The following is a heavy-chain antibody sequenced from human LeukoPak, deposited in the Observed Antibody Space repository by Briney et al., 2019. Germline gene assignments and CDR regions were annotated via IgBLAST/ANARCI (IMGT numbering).Heavy chain of an antibody. CDR2: ISATGSNT. Sequence: GGSLRLSCAASGFTFNNHAMSWVRQAPGKGLEWVPTISATGSNTYHADSVKGRFTISRDNAKNTLYLQMNSLRAEDTAVYYCNSGSYSSIPNFFDYWGQGTLVTVSS. D-gene: IGHD3-10*01. J-gene: IGHJ4*02. CDR1: GFTFNNHA. V-gene: IGHV3-23*01. CDR3: NSGSYSSIPNFFDY.